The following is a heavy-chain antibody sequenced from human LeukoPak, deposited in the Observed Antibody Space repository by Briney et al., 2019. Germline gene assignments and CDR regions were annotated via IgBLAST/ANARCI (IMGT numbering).Heavy chain of an antibody. J-gene: IGHJ6*02. V-gene: IGHV3-74*01. Sequence: GGSLRLSCAASGFTFSSYWMHWVRQAPGKGLVWVSRINSDGSSTSYADSVKGRFTISRDNAKNTLYLQMNSLRAEDTAVYYCARGGTYYDFWRAMDVWAKGPRSPSP. CDR2: INSDGSST. CDR1: GFTFSSYW. CDR3: ARGGTYYDFWRAMDV. D-gene: IGHD3-3*01.